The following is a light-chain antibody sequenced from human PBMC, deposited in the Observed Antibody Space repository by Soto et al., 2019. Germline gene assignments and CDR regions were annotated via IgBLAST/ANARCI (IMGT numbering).Light chain of an antibody. CDR3: QQRSNWPPSIT. J-gene: IGKJ5*01. CDR1: QSVSSY. Sequence: EIVMTQSPATLSLSPGDRATLSCRASQSVSSYLAWYQQKPGQAPRLLIYDASNRATGIPARFSGSGSGTDFTLTISSLEPEDFAVYYCQQRSNWPPSITFGQGTRLENK. CDR2: DAS. V-gene: IGKV3-11*01.